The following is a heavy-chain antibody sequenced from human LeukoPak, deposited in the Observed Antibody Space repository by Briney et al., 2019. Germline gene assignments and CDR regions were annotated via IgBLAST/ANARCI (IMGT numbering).Heavy chain of an antibody. V-gene: IGHV3-11*04. Sequence: GGSLRLPCAASGFPFSDYYMSWIPQAPGKGLEWVSYFSSSGSTIYYANSVKGRFTISRDNAKNSLYLQMNSLRAEDTAVYYCERSPQVVAATGAFDYWGQGTLVTVSS. CDR1: GFPFSDYY. CDR2: FSSSGSTI. J-gene: IGHJ4*02. CDR3: ERSPQVVAATGAFDY. D-gene: IGHD2-15*01.